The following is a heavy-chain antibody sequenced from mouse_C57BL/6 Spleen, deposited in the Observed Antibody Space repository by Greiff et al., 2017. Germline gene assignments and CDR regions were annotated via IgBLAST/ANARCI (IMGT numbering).Heavy chain of an antibody. J-gene: IGHJ1*03. CDR3: ASLYYDSYWYFDV. D-gene: IGHD2-4*01. Sequence: VKLQQPGTELVKPGASVKLSCKASGYTFTSYWMHWVKQRPGQGLEWIGNINPSNGGTNYNEKFKSKATLTVDKSSSTAYMQLSSLTSEDSAVYYCASLYYDSYWYFDVWGTGTTVTVSS. CDR2: INPSNGGT. CDR1: GYTFTSYW. V-gene: IGHV1-53*01.